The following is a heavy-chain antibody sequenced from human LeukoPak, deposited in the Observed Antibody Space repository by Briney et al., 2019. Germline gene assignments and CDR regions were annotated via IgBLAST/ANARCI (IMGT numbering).Heavy chain of an antibody. J-gene: IGHJ6*03. V-gene: IGHV3-11*04. CDR1: GFTLSDSD. CDR3: GSQVETFYMDV. D-gene: IGHD5-24*01. CDR2: IIESGSST. Sequence: GGSLRLSCVAPGFTLSDSDMSWIRQAPGKGLEWVSYIIESGSSTYYADSVTGRITISRDNAKNSLYLQMNSLRDEDTGVYYCGSQVETFYMDVWGKGTTVTVSS.